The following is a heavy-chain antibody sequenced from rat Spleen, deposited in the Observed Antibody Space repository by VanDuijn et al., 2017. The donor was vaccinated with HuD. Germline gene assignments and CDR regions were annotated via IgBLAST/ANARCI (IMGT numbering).Heavy chain of an antibody. Sequence: EVQLVESGGGLVQPGRSLKLSCAASGFTFSNYDMAWVRQAPTKGLEWVASISPSGGSTYYRDSAKGRFTISRDNAKSTLYLQMDSLRSEDTATYYCAQGGVYYGLLLRYHFDYWGQGVMVTVSS. CDR3: AQGGVYYGLLLRYHFDY. D-gene: IGHD1-6*01. CDR2: ISPSGGST. V-gene: IGHV5-19*01. CDR1: GFTFSNYD. J-gene: IGHJ2*01.